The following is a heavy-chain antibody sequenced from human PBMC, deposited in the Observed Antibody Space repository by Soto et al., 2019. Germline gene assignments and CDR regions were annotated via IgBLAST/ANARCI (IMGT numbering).Heavy chain of an antibody. D-gene: IGHD3-9*01. V-gene: IGHV4-31*03. J-gene: IGHJ4*02. CDR2: IYYSGST. Sequence: SETLSLTCTVSGGSISSGGYYWSWIRQHPGKGLEWIGYIYYSGSTYYNPSLKSRVTISVDTSKNQFSLKLSSVTAADTAVYYCARERGYYDILTLDYWGQGTLVTVSS. CDR1: GGSISSGGYY. CDR3: ARERGYYDILTLDY.